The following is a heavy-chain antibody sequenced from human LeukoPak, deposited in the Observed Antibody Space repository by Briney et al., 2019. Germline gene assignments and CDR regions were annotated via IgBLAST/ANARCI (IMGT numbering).Heavy chain of an antibody. D-gene: IGHD1-26*01. CDR3: ARSGSYQEYFQH. V-gene: IGHV6-1*01. J-gene: IGHJ1*01. CDR1: GDSVSSNSAA. CDR2: TYYRSQWYS. Sequence: SQTLSLTCAISGDSVSSNSAAWNWIRQSPSRGLEWLGRTYYRSQWYSVYAVSVKSRITINPDTSKNQFSLQLDSVTPEDTAIYYCARSGSYQEYFQHWGQGTLVSVSS.